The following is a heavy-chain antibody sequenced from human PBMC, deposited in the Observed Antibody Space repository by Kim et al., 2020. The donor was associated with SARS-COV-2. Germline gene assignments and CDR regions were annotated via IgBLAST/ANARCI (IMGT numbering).Heavy chain of an antibody. Sequence: GGSLRLSCAASGFTFSSYAMHWVRQAPGKGLEWVAVISYDGSNKYYADSVKGRFTISRDNSKNTLYLQMNSLRAEDTAVYYCARERLMVRGGGWFDPWGQGTLVTVSS. D-gene: IGHD3-10*01. CDR3: ARERLMVRGGGWFDP. V-gene: IGHV3-30*04. J-gene: IGHJ5*02. CDR1: GFTFSSYA. CDR2: ISYDGSNK.